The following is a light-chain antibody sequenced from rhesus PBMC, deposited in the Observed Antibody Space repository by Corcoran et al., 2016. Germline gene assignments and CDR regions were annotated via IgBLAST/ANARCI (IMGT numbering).Light chain of an antibody. V-gene: IGKV1-33*02. J-gene: IGKJ2*01. CDR1: QGISSW. CDR2: AAS. Sequence: DIQMTQSPSSLSASVGDRVTITCQASQGISSWLAWYPQKPGKAPKLLIYAASVLQSGVPSRFSVSGAGTDFILTISSLKPEDFATYYCQQHNSYPHSFGQGTKVEIK. CDR3: QQHNSYPHS.